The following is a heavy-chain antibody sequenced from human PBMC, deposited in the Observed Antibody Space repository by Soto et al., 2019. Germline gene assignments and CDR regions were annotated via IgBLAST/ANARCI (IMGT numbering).Heavy chain of an antibody. Sequence: VKVSCKASGGTFSSYAISWVRQAPGQGLEWMGGIIPIFGTANYAQKFQGRVTITADKSTSTAYMELSSLRSEDTAVYYCARDYGSGWSGDYYYGMDVWGQGTTVTVSS. CDR2: IIPIFGTA. V-gene: IGHV1-69*06. J-gene: IGHJ6*02. D-gene: IGHD3-10*01. CDR1: GGTFSSYA. CDR3: ARDYGSGWSGDYYYGMDV.